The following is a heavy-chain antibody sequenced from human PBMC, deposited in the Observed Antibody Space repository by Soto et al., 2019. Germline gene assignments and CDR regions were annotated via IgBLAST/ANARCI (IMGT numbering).Heavy chain of an antibody. Sequence: GGSLRLSCAASGLTFSSYAMHWVRQAPGKGLEWVAVITYDGSNKYYADSVKGRFTISRDNSKNTLYLQMNSLRAEDTAVYYCARDRTDYGDYALDYWGQGTLVTVSS. J-gene: IGHJ4*02. CDR3: ARDRTDYGDYALDY. D-gene: IGHD4-17*01. CDR1: GLTFSSYA. CDR2: ITYDGSNK. V-gene: IGHV3-30-3*01.